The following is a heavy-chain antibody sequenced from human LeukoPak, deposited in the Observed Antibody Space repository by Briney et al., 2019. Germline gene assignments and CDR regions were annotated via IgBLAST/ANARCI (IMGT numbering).Heavy chain of an antibody. CDR2: VFSSGIT. CDR1: GGSISGSY. D-gene: IGHD4/OR15-4a*01. J-gene: IGHJ4*02. Sequence: PSETLSLTCTVSGGSISGSYWSWIRQPAGKGLEYIGRVFSSGITNCSPSLASRVTMSVDTSNSQFSLYLRSMTAADTAVYFCARGPGGASSEAWDFWGQGALVTVSS. V-gene: IGHV4-4*07. CDR3: ARGPGGASSEAWDF.